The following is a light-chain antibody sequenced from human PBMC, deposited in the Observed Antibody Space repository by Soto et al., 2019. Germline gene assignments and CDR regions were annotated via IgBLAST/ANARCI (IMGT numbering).Light chain of an antibody. CDR1: QTVNSR. Sequence: EIVLTQSPATLSSSPVERATLSCRASQTVNSRLAWYQHKPGQAPRLLIYHTSNRATGIPARFSGSGSGTDFTLTISSLEPEDFTVYYCHHYETFGQGTKVDIK. CDR3: HHYET. J-gene: IGKJ1*01. V-gene: IGKV3-11*01. CDR2: HTS.